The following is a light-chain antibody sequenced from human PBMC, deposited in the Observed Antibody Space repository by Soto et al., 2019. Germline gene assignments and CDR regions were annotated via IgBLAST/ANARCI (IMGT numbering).Light chain of an antibody. CDR2: EVS. CDR3: FSYTSSGTYV. Sequence: QSVLTQPPPVSEAPRQRVTISCTGTSSDVGNYKYVSWYQQHPGKAPKLMIYEVSNRPSGVSNRFSGSKSGNTASLTISGLQAEDETDYYCFSYTSSGTYVFGTGTKVTVL. J-gene: IGLJ1*01. CDR1: SSDVGNYKY. V-gene: IGLV2-14*01.